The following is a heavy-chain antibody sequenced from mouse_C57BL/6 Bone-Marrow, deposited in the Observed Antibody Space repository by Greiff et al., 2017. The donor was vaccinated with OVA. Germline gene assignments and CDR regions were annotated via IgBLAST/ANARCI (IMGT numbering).Heavy chain of an antibody. Sequence: EVQLQQSGAELVKPGASVKLSCTASGFNIKDYYMHWVKQRTEQGLEWIGRIDPEDGENKYAPKFQGKATITADTSSNTAYLQLSSLTSEDTAVYYCARSNLYEGFAYWGQGTLVTVSA. CDR2: IDPEDGEN. J-gene: IGHJ3*01. D-gene: IGHD2-12*01. CDR3: ARSNLYEGFAY. V-gene: IGHV14-2*01. CDR1: GFNIKDYY.